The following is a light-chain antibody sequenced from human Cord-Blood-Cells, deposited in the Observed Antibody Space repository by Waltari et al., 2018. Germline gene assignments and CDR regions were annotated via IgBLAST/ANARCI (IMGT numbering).Light chain of an antibody. CDR2: EAS. CDR3: MQSIQPPLT. V-gene: IGKV2D-29*02. CDR1: QVRQHSVGKTY. Sequence: SVLTQPPLSLSVTAGQPPSLSCQSSQVRQHSVGKTYLNWYLQKPGKSPQLLIYEASRWLCGVPDRFSGSGSGTDFTLKISRVEAEDVAAYYCMQSIQPPLTFGQGTKVEIK. J-gene: IGKJ1*01.